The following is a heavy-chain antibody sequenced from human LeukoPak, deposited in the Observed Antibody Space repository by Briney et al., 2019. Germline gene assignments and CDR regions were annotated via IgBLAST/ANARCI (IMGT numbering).Heavy chain of an antibody. CDR3: ARVAADGPDY. V-gene: IGHV3-11*01. Sequence: GGSLTLSCAASGFTFSDYYMSWIRQPPGKGLEWVSYISSSGSTIYYAGSVKGRFTISRDNAEKSLYLQMNSLRAEDTAVYYCARVAADGPDYWGQGTLVTVSS. CDR1: GFTFSDYY. D-gene: IGHD5-24*01. J-gene: IGHJ4*02. CDR2: ISSSGSTI.